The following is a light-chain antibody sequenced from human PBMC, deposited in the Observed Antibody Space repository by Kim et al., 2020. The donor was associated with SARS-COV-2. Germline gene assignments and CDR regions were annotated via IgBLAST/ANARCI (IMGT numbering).Light chain of an antibody. V-gene: IGLV3-1*01. CDR1: NLGEKY. Sequence: VSPGQTASITCSGDNLGEKYACWYQQKPGQSPVLVIYQDNKRPSGIPERFSGSNSGNTATLTISGTQTMDEADYYCQSWDSSTAVFGGGTQLTVL. CDR2: QDN. CDR3: QSWDSSTAV. J-gene: IGLJ2*01.